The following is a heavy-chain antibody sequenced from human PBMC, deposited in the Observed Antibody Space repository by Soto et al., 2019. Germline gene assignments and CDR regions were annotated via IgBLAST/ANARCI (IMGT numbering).Heavy chain of an antibody. V-gene: IGHV4-30-2*01. Sequence: SETLSLTCAVSGGSISSGGYSWSWIRQPPGKGLEWIGYMYHSGSTYYNPSLKSRVTISIDRSKNQFSLKLSSVTAADTAVYYCARDPAPWGQGTLVTVSS. CDR2: MYHSGST. J-gene: IGHJ5*02. CDR3: ARDPAP. CDR1: GGSISSGGYS.